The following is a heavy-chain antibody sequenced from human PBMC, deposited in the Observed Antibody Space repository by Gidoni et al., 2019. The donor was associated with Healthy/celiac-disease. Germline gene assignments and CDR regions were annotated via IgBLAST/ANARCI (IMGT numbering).Heavy chain of an antibody. CDR2: IYSGGST. CDR3: ARDGPITMVRGAPFSYGRDV. D-gene: IGHD3-10*01. J-gene: IGHJ6*02. Sequence: EVQLVESGGCLIQPGGSLRLSCAASGFTVSSNYMSWVRQAPGKGLEWVSVIYSGGSTYYAEYVKGRFNISRDNSKNTRYLQMNSRRAEDTAVYYCARDGPITMVRGAPFSYGRDVWGQGTTVTVSS. CDR1: GFTVSSNY. V-gene: IGHV3-53*01.